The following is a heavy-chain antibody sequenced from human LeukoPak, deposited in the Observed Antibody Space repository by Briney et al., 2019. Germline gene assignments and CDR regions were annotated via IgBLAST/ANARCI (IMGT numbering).Heavy chain of an antibody. CDR2: IYPGDSDT. CDR3: ARGKQLVLRWFDP. CDR1: GYSFTSYW. Sequence: PGESLNISCKGSGYSFTSYWIGWVRQMPGKGLEWMGIIYPGDSDTRYSPSFQGQVTISADKSISTAYLQWGSLKASDTAMYYCARGKQLVLRWFDPWGQGTLVTVSS. J-gene: IGHJ5*02. V-gene: IGHV5-51*01. D-gene: IGHD6-6*01.